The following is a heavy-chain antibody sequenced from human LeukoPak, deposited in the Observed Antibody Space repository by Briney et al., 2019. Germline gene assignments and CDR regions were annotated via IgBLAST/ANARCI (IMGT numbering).Heavy chain of an antibody. D-gene: IGHD4-17*01. V-gene: IGHV4-30-2*05. CDR3: ARVSTTVTTGWYFDL. CDR2: IYHSGST. Sequence: SQTLSLTCAVSGGSISSGGYSWSWIRQPPGKGLEWIGYIYHSGSTYYNPSLKSRVSISVDTSKNQFSLKLSSVTAADTAVYYCARVSTTVTTGWYFDLWGRGTLVTVSS. J-gene: IGHJ2*01. CDR1: GGSISSGGYS.